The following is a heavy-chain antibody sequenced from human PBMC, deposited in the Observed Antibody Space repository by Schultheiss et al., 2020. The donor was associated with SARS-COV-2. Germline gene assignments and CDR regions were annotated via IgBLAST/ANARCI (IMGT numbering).Heavy chain of an antibody. CDR2: ISSSSSYI. J-gene: IGHJ4*02. D-gene: IGHD2-8*01. V-gene: IGHV3-21*01. Sequence: GGSLRLSCAASGFTFSSYSMNWVRQAPGKGLEWVSSISSSSSYIYYADSVKGRFTISRDNSKNTLYLQMNSLRAEDTAVYYCVTGKLDCAHGVCFYFDFWGQGTLVTVSS. CDR3: VTGKLDCAHGVCFYFDF. CDR1: GFTFSSYS.